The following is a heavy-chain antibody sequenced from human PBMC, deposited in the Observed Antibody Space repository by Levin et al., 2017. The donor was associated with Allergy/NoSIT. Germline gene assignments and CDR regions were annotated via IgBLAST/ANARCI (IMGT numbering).Heavy chain of an antibody. Sequence: PGGSLRLSCTVSGGSISSYYWSWIRQPPGKGLEWIGYIYYSGSTNYNPSLKSRATISVDTSKNQFSLKLSSVTAADTAVYYCARSPYYDILTGYYSAGNWFDPWGQGTLVTVSS. D-gene: IGHD3-9*01. CDR3: ARSPYYDILTGYYSAGNWFDP. V-gene: IGHV4-59*08. J-gene: IGHJ5*02. CDR2: IYYSGST. CDR1: GGSISSYY.